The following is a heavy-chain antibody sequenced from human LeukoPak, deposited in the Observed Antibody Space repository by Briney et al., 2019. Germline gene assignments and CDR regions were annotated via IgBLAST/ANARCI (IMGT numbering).Heavy chain of an antibody. J-gene: IGHJ4*02. CDR1: GGSITGYY. D-gene: IGHD6-13*01. V-gene: IGHV4-59*08. Sequence: PSETLSLTCTVSGGSITGYYRSWIRQPPGKELEWIGYIYYSGSTNYDPSLTSRVTISVDTSKNQFSLKLSSVTAADTAVYYCARQGASRAIDYWGQGTLVTVSS. CDR2: IYYSGST. CDR3: ARQGASRAIDY.